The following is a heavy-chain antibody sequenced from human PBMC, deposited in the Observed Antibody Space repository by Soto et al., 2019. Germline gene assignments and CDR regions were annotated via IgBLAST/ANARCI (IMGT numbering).Heavy chain of an antibody. V-gene: IGHV1-69*13. Sequence: SVKVSCKASGGTFSSYAISWVRQAPGQGLEWMGGIIPIFGTANYAQKFQGRVTITADESTSTAYMELSSLRSEDTAVYYCASYYSSGSYSYYYYGMDVWGQGTTVTVSS. D-gene: IGHD3-10*01. CDR1: GGTFSSYA. CDR3: ASYYSSGSYSYYYYGMDV. J-gene: IGHJ6*02. CDR2: IIPIFGTA.